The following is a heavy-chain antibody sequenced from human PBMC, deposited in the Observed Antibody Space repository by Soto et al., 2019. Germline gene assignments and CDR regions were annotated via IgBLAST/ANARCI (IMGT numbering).Heavy chain of an antibody. J-gene: IGHJ5*02. V-gene: IGHV3-23*01. Sequence: PGGSLRLSCAASGFTFSSYAMSWVRQAPGKGLEWVSAISGSGGSTYYANSVKGRFTISRDNSKNTLYLQMNSLRAEDTAVYYCAKEQLRFLEWLLNNWFDPWGQGTLVTVSS. D-gene: IGHD3-3*01. CDR1: GFTFSSYA. CDR2: ISGSGGST. CDR3: AKEQLRFLEWLLNNWFDP.